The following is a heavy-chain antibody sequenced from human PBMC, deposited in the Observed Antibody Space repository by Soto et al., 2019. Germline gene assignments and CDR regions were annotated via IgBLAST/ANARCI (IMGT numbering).Heavy chain of an antibody. CDR2: IIPIFGTA. V-gene: IGHV1-69*13. J-gene: IGHJ5*02. Sequence: EASVKVSCKASGGTFSSYAISWVRQAPGQGLEWMGGIIPIFGTANYAQKFQGRVTITADESTSTAYMELSSLRSEDTAVYYCARDRGVGGYSYGYWFDPWGQGTLVTVSS. CDR1: GGTFSSYA. CDR3: ARDRGVGGYSYGYWFDP. D-gene: IGHD5-18*01.